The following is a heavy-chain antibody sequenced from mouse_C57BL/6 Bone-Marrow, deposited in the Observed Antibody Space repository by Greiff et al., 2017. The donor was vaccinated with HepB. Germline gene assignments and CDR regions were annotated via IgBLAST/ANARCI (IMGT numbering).Heavy chain of an antibody. CDR2: INPNNGGT. CDR3: ARGGLYYSGSPSV. J-gene: IGHJ1*03. V-gene: IGHV1-26*01. Sequence: EVQLQQSGPELVKPGASVKISCKASGYTFTDYYMNWVKQSHGKSLEWIGDINPNNGGTSYNQKFKGKATLTVDKSSSTAYMELRSLTSEDSAVYYCARGGLYYSGSPSVWGTGTTVTVSS. CDR1: GYTFTDYY. D-gene: IGHD1-1*01.